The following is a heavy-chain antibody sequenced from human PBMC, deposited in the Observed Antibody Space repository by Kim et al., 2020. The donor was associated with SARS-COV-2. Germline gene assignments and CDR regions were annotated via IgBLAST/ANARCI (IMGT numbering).Heavy chain of an antibody. J-gene: IGHJ4*02. D-gene: IGHD4-17*01. V-gene: IGHV3-23*01. CDR2: GGST. Sequence: GGSTHYADSVKGRFTISRDNSKNTLYLQMNSLRAEDTAVYYCAKGDYSLHWGQGTLVTVSS. CDR3: AKGDYSLH.